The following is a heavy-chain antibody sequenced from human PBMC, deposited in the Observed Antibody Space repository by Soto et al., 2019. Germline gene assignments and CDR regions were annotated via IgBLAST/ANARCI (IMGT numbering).Heavy chain of an antibody. Sequence: PSETLSLTCTVSGGSISSYYWSWIRQPPGKGLEWIGYIYYSGSTNYNPSLKSRVTISVDTSKNQFSLKLSSVTAADTAVYYCARLRVPAAFDAFDIWGQGTMVTVSS. CDR3: ARLRVPAAFDAFDI. CDR1: GGSISSYY. V-gene: IGHV4-59*08. D-gene: IGHD2-2*01. J-gene: IGHJ3*02. CDR2: IYYSGST.